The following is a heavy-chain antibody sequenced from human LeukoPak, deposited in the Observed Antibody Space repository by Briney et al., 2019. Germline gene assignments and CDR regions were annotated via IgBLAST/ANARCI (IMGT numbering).Heavy chain of an antibody. J-gene: IGHJ4*02. CDR3: ARDLRYDSSGWAFDY. V-gene: IGHV4-4*07. Sequence: SETLSLTCTVSGNSFGDYYWSWIRQPAGKGLEWIGRIYTSGSTNYNPSLKSRVTVSVDTSNNHFSLKLSSVTAADTAVYYCARDLRYDSSGWAFDYWGQGILVTVSS. D-gene: IGHD3-22*01. CDR2: IYTSGST. CDR1: GNSFGDYY.